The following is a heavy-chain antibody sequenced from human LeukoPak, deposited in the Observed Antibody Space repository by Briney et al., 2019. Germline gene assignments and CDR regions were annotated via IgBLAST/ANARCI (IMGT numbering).Heavy chain of an antibody. CDR3: ARARGYSGYDYWFDP. J-gene: IGHJ5*02. D-gene: IGHD5-12*01. V-gene: IGHV1-18*01. CDR2: ISAYNGNT. Sequence: ASVKVSCKASGYTFTSYGISWVRQAPGQGLEWMGWISAYNGNTNYAQKLQGRVTMTTDTSTSTAYMELRSLRSDDTAVYYCARARGYSGYDYWFDPWGQGTLVTVSS. CDR1: GYTFTSYG.